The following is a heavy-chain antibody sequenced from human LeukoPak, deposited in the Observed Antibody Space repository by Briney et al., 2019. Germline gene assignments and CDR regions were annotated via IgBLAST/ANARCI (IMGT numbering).Heavy chain of an antibody. Sequence: GGSLRLSCAASGFTFDNYAMSWVRQAPGKCLEWVSGIPWNGGSPAYADSVKGRFTISRDNPKNSLYLQMDSLRAEDTALYYCARTVDILTGYYVYHFDHWRQGTLVTVSS. J-gene: IGHJ4*02. D-gene: IGHD3-9*01. CDR2: IPWNGGSP. CDR3: ARTVDILTGYYVYHFDH. V-gene: IGHV3-20*04. CDR1: GFTFDNYA.